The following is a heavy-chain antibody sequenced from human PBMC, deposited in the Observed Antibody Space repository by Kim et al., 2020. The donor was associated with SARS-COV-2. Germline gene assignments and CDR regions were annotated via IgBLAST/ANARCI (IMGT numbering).Heavy chain of an antibody. D-gene: IGHD6-19*01. CDR2: IYYSGST. V-gene: IGHV4-39*01. CDR1: GGSISSSSYY. Sequence: SETLSLTCTVSGGSISSSSYYWGWIRQPPGKGLEWIGSIYYSGSTYYNPSLKSRVTISVDTSKNQFSLKLSSVTAADTAVYYCARSTKQWLINFDYWGQG. J-gene: IGHJ4*02. CDR3: ARSTKQWLINFDY.